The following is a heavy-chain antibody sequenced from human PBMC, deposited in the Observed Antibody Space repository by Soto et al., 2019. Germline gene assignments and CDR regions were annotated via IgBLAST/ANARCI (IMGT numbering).Heavy chain of an antibody. Sequence: QLQLQESGPGLVKPSETLSLTCTVSGGSISSSSYYWGWIRQPPGKGLGWIGSIYYSGSTYYNPSLLRQVPIPRATSHHQFSRWLRSVTAADPALHYCARRGNIAASGTNWDVYLGGRGALVAVSS. J-gene: IGHJ2*01. CDR3: ARRGNIAASGTNWDVYL. CDR2: IYYSGST. V-gene: IGHV4-39*01. D-gene: IGHD6-13*01. CDR1: GGSISSSSYY.